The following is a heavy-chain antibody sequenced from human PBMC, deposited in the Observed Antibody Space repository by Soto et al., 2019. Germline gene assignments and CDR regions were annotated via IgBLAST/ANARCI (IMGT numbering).Heavy chain of an antibody. J-gene: IGHJ4*02. CDR1: GGSISSYY. Sequence: SETLSLTCTVSGGSISSYYWSWIRQPPGKGLEWIGHIYYSGSTNYNPSLKSRVTVSVDTSKNQFSLNLSSVTAADTAVYYCARIAVAGYYFEYWGQGTLVTSPQ. D-gene: IGHD6-19*01. CDR2: IYYSGST. CDR3: ARIAVAGYYFEY. V-gene: IGHV4-59*01.